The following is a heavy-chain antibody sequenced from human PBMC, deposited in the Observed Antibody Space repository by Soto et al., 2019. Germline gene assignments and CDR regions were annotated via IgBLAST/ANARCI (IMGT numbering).Heavy chain of an antibody. D-gene: IGHD5-18*01. Sequence: EVQLVESGGGLVQPGGSLRLSCAASGFTFSTYWLSWVRQVPGKGLEWVANINLDGSEKNYVDSVKGRFTISRDNARNSLYLQMSSLRAEDTALYYCARDGSTSCYSYDYHGMDVWGQGTTVTVSS. CDR3: ARDGSTSCYSYDYHGMDV. V-gene: IGHV3-7*05. CDR2: INLDGSEK. CDR1: GFTFSTYW. J-gene: IGHJ6*02.